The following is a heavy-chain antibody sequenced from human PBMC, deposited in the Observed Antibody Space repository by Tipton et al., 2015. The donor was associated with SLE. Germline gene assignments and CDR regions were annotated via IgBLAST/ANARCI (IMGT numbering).Heavy chain of an antibody. Sequence: TLFLTCTVSGDSISTYYWNWIRQSPGKGLEWTGNIYYVGSTNYNPSFKGRVTISVATSKNQFSLKLRSVTAADTAVYYCARRGYNYWYFDLWGRGALVTVSS. CDR2: IYYVGST. CDR1: GDSISTYY. V-gene: IGHV4-59*01. J-gene: IGHJ2*01. D-gene: IGHD5-24*01. CDR3: ARRGYNYWYFDL.